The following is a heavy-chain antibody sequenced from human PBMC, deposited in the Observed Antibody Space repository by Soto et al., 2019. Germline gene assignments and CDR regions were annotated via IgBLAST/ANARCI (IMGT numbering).Heavy chain of an antibody. V-gene: IGHV4-30-4*01. CDR1: GGSISSYY. D-gene: IGHD2-21*01. J-gene: IGHJ4*02. Sequence: SETLSLTCTVSGGSISSYYWSWIHQPPGKGLEWIGHIYNSGNTYNNPSLRSRLTISLDTSKSQFSLNLNSVTAADTAVYYCASGLSGDKVDQWGQGTLVTVSS. CDR2: IYNSGNT. CDR3: ASGLSGDKVDQ.